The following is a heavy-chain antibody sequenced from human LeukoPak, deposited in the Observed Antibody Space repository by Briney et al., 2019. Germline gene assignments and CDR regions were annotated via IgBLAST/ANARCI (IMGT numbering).Heavy chain of an antibody. D-gene: IGHD6-13*01. CDR3: ARDGTAAGLYFDL. V-gene: IGHV3-7*01. Sequence: GGSLRLSCAVSGFTFTDYWMNWVRQAPGKGLEWVASIRQEGGEKSYVDSVKGRFTISRDNTKSSLYLQINSLRAEDTAVYYCARDGTAAGLYFDLWGQGTLVTVSS. CDR2: IRQEGGEK. CDR1: GFTFTDYW. J-gene: IGHJ4*01.